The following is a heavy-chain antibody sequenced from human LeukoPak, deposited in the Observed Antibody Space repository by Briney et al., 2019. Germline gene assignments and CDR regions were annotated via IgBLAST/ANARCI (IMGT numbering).Heavy chain of an antibody. V-gene: IGHV1-24*01. CDR3: ATSGFTSYSSRDSYDAFDI. J-gene: IGHJ3*02. D-gene: IGHD6-13*01. CDR2: FDPEDGET. CDR1: GYTLTELS. Sequence: GASVKVSCKVSGYTLTELSMHWVRQAPGKGLEWMGGFDPEDGETIYAQKFQGRVTMTEDTSTDTAYMELSSLRSEDTAVYYRATSGFTSYSSRDSYDAFDIWGQGTMVTVSS.